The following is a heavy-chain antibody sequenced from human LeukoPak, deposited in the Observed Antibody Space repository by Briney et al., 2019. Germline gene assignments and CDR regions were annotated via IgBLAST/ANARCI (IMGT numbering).Heavy chain of an antibody. J-gene: IGHJ3*02. CDR3: ARYTQHYGFDI. V-gene: IGHV1-8*01. Sequence: ASVKVSCKASGYTSTSPDINWVRQATGRGLEWLGWMNPRDNTGYAQKFQGRVTLSRDKSINTAYMELSSLRSEDTAVYYCARYTQHYGFDIWGQGTMVTVSA. CDR1: GYTSTSPD. CDR2: MNPRDNT. D-gene: IGHD3-3*02.